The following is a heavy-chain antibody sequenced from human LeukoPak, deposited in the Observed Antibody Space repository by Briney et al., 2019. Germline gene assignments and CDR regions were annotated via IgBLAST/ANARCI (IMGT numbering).Heavy chain of an antibody. CDR2: ISSSSSYI. CDR1: GFTFSSYW. D-gene: IGHD3-10*01. V-gene: IGHV3-21*01. J-gene: IGHJ4*02. Sequence: GGSLRLSCAASGFTFSSYWMHWVRQAPGKGLEWVSSISSSSSYIYYADSVKGRFTISRDNAKNSLYLQMNSLRAEDTAVYYCARKYGSGSYHDYWGQGTLVTVSS. CDR3: ARKYGSGSYHDY.